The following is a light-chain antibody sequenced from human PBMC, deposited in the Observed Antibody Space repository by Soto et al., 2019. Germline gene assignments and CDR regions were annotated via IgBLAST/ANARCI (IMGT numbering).Light chain of an antibody. V-gene: IGKV1-5*01. Sequence: DIQMTQSPSILSASLGDRVTITCRASQSVGDWLAWYQQKPVKAPKLLIFDASTLEAGVPSRFSGSGSGTEFTLTISSLQPDDFATYYCQQDNTYSTFGQGTKVEIK. CDR3: QQDNTYST. CDR2: DAS. J-gene: IGKJ1*01. CDR1: QSVGDW.